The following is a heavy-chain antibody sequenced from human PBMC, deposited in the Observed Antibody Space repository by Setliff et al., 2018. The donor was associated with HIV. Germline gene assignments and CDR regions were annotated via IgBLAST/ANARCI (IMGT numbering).Heavy chain of an antibody. CDR2: INVGKGDT. J-gene: IGHJ3*02. V-gene: IGHV1-3*01. D-gene: IGHD6-13*01. Sequence: ASVKVSCKASGYTFTTYSLHWVRQAHGQSLEWMGWINVGKGDTNYAQKFQGRVTMTTDTTSSTSYMELRSLTSADTAMYYCARIRAAALLNAFDIWGQGTMVTVS. CDR1: GYTFTTYS. CDR3: ARIRAAALLNAFDI.